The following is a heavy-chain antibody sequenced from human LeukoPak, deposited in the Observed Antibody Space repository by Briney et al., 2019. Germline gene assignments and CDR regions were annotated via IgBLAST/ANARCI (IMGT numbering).Heavy chain of an antibody. CDR3: ARGLSYAVAYGDY. V-gene: IGHV3-74*01. Sequence: GGSLRLSCAPSGFIFSDYWFHWVYQTPGQGLVWVAAINRDGTGTSHADSVRGRFTVSRDNAKNTLYLQLNSLRADDTAVYYCARGLSYAVAYGDYWGQGTLVTVSS. J-gene: IGHJ4*02. CDR2: INRDGTGT. D-gene: IGHD6-19*01. CDR1: GFIFSDYW.